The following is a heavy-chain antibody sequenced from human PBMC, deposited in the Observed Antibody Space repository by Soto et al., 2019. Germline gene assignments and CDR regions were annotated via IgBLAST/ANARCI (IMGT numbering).Heavy chain of an antibody. D-gene: IGHD1-20*01. CDR1: GFTFSSYA. V-gene: IGHV3-23*01. J-gene: IGHJ5*02. CDR2: ISGSGGST. Sequence: EVQLLESGGGLVQPGGSLRLSCAASGFTFSSYAMSWVRQAPGKGLEWVSAISGSGGSTYYADSVKGRFTISRDNSKNTLYLQMTSLRAEDTAVYYCAKADNWNPNRNWFDPWGQGTLVTVSS. CDR3: AKADNWNPNRNWFDP.